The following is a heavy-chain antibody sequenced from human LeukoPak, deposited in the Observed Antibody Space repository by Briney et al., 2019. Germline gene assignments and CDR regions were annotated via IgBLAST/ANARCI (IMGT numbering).Heavy chain of an antibody. Sequence: GGSLRLSCAASGFTFSSYGMHWVRPAPGKGLEWVAFIRYDGSNKYYADSVKGRFTISRDNSRNALYLQLSRLRVDDTAFYYCPKPLLTPGNWGPGTLVTVSS. D-gene: IGHD4-23*01. CDR1: GFTFSSYG. CDR2: IRYDGSNK. V-gene: IGHV3-30*02. J-gene: IGHJ4*02. CDR3: PKPLLTPGN.